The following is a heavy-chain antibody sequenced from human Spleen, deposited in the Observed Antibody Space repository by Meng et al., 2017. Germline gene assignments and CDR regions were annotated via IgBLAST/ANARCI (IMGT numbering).Heavy chain of an antibody. Sequence: KVSCKGSGYSFTSYWIGWVRQMPGKGLEWMAIIYPVNSDTKYSPSFQGQVTISVDKSISTVYLQWGSLKASDTAVYYCAAALIGVAGRTWYFDLWGRGTVVTVSS. CDR2: IYPVNSDT. V-gene: IGHV5-51*01. CDR3: AAALIGVAGRTWYFDL. J-gene: IGHJ2*01. CDR1: GYSFTSYW. D-gene: IGHD6-19*01.